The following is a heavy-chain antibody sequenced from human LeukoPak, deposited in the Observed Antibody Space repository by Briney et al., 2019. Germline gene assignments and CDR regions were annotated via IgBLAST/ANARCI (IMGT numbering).Heavy chain of an antibody. D-gene: IGHD5-24*01. Sequence: RASETLSLTCTVSGYSISSGYYWGWIRQPPGKGLEWIGSIYHSGSTYYNPSLKSRVTISVDTSKNQFSLKLSSVTAADTAVYYCARGVIMEMASTWGYWGQGTLVTVSS. J-gene: IGHJ4*02. CDR2: IYHSGST. CDR1: GYSISSGYY. CDR3: ARGVIMEMASTWGY. V-gene: IGHV4-38-2*02.